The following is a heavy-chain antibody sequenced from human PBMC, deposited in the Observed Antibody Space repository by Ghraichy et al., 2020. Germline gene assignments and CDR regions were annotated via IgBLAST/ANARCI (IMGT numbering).Heavy chain of an antibody. D-gene: IGHD3-22*01. CDR3: ARVGPPYYDSSGYQH. CDR1: GYTFTSYG. J-gene: IGHJ1*01. V-gene: IGHV1-18*01. Sequence: ASVKVSCKASGYTFTSYGISWVRQAPGQGLEWMGWISAYNGNTNYAQKLQGRVTMTTDTSTSTAYMELRSLRSDDTAVYYCARVGPPYYDSSGYQHWGQGTLVTVSS. CDR2: ISAYNGNT.